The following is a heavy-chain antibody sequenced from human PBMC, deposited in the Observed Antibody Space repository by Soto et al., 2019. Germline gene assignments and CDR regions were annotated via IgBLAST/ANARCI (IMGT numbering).Heavy chain of an antibody. D-gene: IGHD4-17*01. J-gene: IGHJ3*02. CDR3: ARVYYGDYNGAAFDI. CDR1: GGSISSSNW. Sequence: SETLSLTCAVSGGSISSSNWWSWVRQPPEKGLEWIGEIFHSGTTNYNTSLKSRVTISVDESKSQFSLQLNSVTAADTAMYYCARVYYGDYNGAAFDIWGQGTMVTVSS. CDR2: IFHSGTT. V-gene: IGHV4-4*02.